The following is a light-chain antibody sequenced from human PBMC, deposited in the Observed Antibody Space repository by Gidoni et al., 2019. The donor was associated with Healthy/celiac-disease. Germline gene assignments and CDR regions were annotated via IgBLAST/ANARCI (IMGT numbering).Light chain of an antibody. Sequence: SVSVSPGQTASITCSGDKLGDKYACWYQQKPGQSPVLVIYQDSKRPSGIPERFSGSNSGNTATLTISGTQAMDEADYYCQAWDSSTRNVVFGGGTKLPVL. CDR2: QDS. CDR3: QAWDSSTRNVV. CDR1: KLGDKY. V-gene: IGLV3-1*01. J-gene: IGLJ2*01.